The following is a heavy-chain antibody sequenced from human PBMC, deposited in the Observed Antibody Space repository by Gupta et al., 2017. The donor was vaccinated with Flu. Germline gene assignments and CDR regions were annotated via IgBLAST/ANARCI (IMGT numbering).Heavy chain of an antibody. CDR1: GDSISSYY. Sequence: QVQLQESGPGLVKPSETLSLTCTVSGDSISSYYWTWIRQPPGKGLEWIGFIYYSGSTNYNPSLKSRVTISLDTSKNQFSLRLNSVTAADTAIYYCARVNYFDSSGYFGPDYWGQGTLVPVSS. J-gene: IGHJ4*02. CDR3: ARVNYFDSSGYFGPDY. V-gene: IGHV4-59*01. D-gene: IGHD3-22*01. CDR2: IYYSGST.